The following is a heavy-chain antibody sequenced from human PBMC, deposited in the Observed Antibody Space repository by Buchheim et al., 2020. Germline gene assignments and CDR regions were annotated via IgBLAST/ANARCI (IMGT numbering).Heavy chain of an antibody. V-gene: IGHV3-23*01. CDR3: AVAGQLHWRY. CDR1: GFTFSSYD. CDR2: ISGSDGST. Sequence: EVQLLESGGGSVEPGGSLRLSCAASGFTFSSYDMSWVRQAPGKGLDWVSVISGSDGSTYYADSVKGRFTISRDNSKNTLYLQMNSLRVEDTAVYYCAVAGQLHWRYWGQGTL. D-gene: IGHD6-19*01. J-gene: IGHJ4*02.